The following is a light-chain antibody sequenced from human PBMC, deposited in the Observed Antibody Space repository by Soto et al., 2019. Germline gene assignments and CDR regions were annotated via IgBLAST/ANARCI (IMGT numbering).Light chain of an antibody. CDR3: QQYNSYSST. Sequence: DIQMTQSPSTLSASVGDRVTITCRASQSISSWLAWYQQKPGKAPKLLIYDASSLESGVPSRFSGSGSGTEFTLTISSLQPDDFATYYCQQYNSYSSTFGQGTRWISN. J-gene: IGKJ1*01. V-gene: IGKV1-5*01. CDR2: DAS. CDR1: QSISSW.